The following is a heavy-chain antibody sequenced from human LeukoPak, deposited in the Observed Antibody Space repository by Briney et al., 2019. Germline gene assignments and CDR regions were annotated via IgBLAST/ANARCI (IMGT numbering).Heavy chain of an antibody. V-gene: IGHV3-7*01. CDR3: ARLSAYYYGSYFYYYMDV. J-gene: IGHJ6*03. D-gene: IGHD3-10*01. Sequence: PGGSLRLSCEASGFSFSSYGMTWVRQAPGKGPEWVANINQVESEKYSVDSVKGRFTISRDNAKNSVYLQMKNLRAEDTALYYCARLSAYYYGSYFYYYMDVWGKGTTVTVSS. CDR1: GFSFSSYG. CDR2: INQVESEK.